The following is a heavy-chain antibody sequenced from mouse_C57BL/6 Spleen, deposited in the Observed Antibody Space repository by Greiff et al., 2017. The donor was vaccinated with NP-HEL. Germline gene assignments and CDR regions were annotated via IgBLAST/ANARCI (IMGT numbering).Heavy chain of an antibody. V-gene: IGHV1-82*01. CDR1: GYAFSSSW. CDR2: IYPGDGDT. Sequence: VQGVESGPELVKPGASVKISCKASGYAFSSSWMNWVKQRPGKGLEWIGRIYPGDGDTNSNGKFKGKATLTADKSSSTAYMQLSSLTSEDSAVYFCARDGFYAMDYWGQGTSVTVSS. CDR3: ARDGFYAMDY. J-gene: IGHJ4*01. D-gene: IGHD2-3*01.